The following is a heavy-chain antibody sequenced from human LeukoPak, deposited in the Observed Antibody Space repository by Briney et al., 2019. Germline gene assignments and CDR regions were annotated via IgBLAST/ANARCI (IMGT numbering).Heavy chain of an antibody. CDR3: AKDGVWIGEKKANMDI. CDR2: ISPNSNNI. V-gene: IGHV3-11*05. CDR1: GFTFSDRY. J-gene: IGHJ6*03. D-gene: IGHD3-10*01. Sequence: GGSLRLSCAAAGFTFSDRYLSWIRQAPAKGMEWIAYISPNSNNIQYADSVKGRFTISRDNAKNSLYLQMNSLRAEDTAVYYCAKDGVWIGEKKANMDIWGKGTTV.